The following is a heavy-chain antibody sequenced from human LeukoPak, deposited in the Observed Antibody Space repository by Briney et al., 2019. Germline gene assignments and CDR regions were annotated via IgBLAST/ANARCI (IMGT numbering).Heavy chain of an antibody. V-gene: IGHV3-74*01. Sequence: GGSLRLSCAASGFTFSSYWMHWVRQALGKGLVWVSRISGDGTTTTYADAVKGRFTISRDNAKNTVSLQMNSLRAEDTAAYYCATRVGAQGDWGQGTLVTVSS. CDR1: GFTFSSYW. CDR2: ISGDGTTT. CDR3: ATRVGAQGD. D-gene: IGHD1-26*01. J-gene: IGHJ4*02.